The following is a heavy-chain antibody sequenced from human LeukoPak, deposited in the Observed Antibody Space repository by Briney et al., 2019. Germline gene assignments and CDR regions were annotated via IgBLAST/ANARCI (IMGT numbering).Heavy chain of an antibody. D-gene: IGHD3-22*01. CDR2: INPNSGGT. CDR1: GYTFTGYY. J-gene: IGHJ4*02. V-gene: IGHV1-2*02. CDR3: ARKRYDSSSGQYYFDY. Sequence: ASVKVSCKASGYTFTGYYMHWVRQAPGQGLEWMGWINPNSGGTNYAQKFQGRVTMTRDTSISTAYMELSRLRSDDTAVYYCARKRYDSSSGQYYFDYWGQGTLVTVSS.